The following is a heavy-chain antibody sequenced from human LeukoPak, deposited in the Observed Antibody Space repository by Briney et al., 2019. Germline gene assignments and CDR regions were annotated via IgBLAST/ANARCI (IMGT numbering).Heavy chain of an antibody. J-gene: IGHJ6*03. CDR1: GGSISSSTYY. CDR2: IYYSGST. D-gene: IGHD4-23*01. CDR3: ARTKSVGYYYYMDV. V-gene: IGHV4-39*07. Sequence: SETLSLTCTVSGGSISSSTYYWGWIRQPPGTGLEWIRSIYYSGSTYYNPSLKSRVTISVDTSKNQFSLKLSSVTAADTAVYYCARTKSVGYYYYMDVWGKGTTVTISS.